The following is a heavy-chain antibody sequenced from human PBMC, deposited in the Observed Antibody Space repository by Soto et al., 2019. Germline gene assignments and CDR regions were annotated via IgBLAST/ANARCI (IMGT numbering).Heavy chain of an antibody. CDR3: ARSPDSSGYYPRRYYYGMDV. Sequence: QVQLQESGPGLVKPSGTLPLTCAVSGGSISSSNWWSWVRQPPGKGLEWIGEIYHSGSTNYNPSLKSRVTISVDKSKNQFSLKLSSVTAADTAVYYCARSPDSSGYYPRRYYYGMDVWGQGTTVTVSS. CDR2: IYHSGST. V-gene: IGHV4-4*02. CDR1: GGSISSSNW. D-gene: IGHD3-22*01. J-gene: IGHJ6*02.